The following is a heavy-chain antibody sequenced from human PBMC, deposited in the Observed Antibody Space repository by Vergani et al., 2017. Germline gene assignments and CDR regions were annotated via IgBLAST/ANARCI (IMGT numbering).Heavy chain of an antibody. V-gene: IGHV4-39*07. CDR3: ARGGYYYDSSDDAFDI. Sequence: QLQLQESGPGLVKPSETLSLTCTVSGGSISSSSYYWGWIRQPPGKGLEWIGSIYYSGRPYYNPSLKSSVTISVDTSKNKFSLQLSSVTAADTAVYYCARGGYYYDSSDDAFDIWGQGTMVTVSS. CDR2: IYYSGRP. D-gene: IGHD3-22*01. CDR1: GGSISSSSYY. J-gene: IGHJ3*02.